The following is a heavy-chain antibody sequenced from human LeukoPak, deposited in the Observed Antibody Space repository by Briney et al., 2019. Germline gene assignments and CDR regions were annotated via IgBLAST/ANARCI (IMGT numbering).Heavy chain of an antibody. CDR3: ARGQLRFLEWLLRNYYYYGMDV. CDR2: INHSGST. J-gene: IGHJ6*02. CDR1: GGSFNGYY. Sequence: SETLSLTCAVYGGSFNGYYWSWIRQPPGKGLEWIGEINHSGSTNYNPSLKSRVTISVDTSKNQFSLKLSSVTAADTAVYYCARGQLRFLEWLLRNYYYYGMDVWGQGTTVTVSS. D-gene: IGHD3-3*01. V-gene: IGHV4-34*01.